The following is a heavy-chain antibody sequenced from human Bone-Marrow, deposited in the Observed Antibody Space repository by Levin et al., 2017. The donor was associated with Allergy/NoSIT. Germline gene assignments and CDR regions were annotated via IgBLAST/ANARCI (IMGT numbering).Heavy chain of an antibody. CDR3: ARLGPPDEVLTGSTNFFDY. J-gene: IGHJ4*02. D-gene: IGHD3-9*01. V-gene: IGHV3-11*03. Sequence: MPGGSLRLSCAASGFTFSDYYMSWVRQAPGKGLEWLSYIRSAGTYINYADSVKGRFTISRDNAKNSLSLQMINLRPEDTAVYYCARLGPPDEVLTGSTNFFDYWGQGTLVTVSS. CDR2: IRSAGTYI. CDR1: GFTFSDYY.